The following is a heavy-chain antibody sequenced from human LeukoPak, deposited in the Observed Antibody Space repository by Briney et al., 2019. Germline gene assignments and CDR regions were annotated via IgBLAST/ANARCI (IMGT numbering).Heavy chain of an antibody. CDR1: GVPISSYY. V-gene: IGHV4-59*01. Sequence: SETLSLKCTVSGVPISSYYWSWIRQPPGKGLEWIVYIYSSGSTNYHPSLKSRVTISLDTSKNQFSLKLSSVTAADTAVYCCARASACNWNDYWGQGTPVTVSS. J-gene: IGHJ4*02. D-gene: IGHD1-1*01. CDR3: ARASACNWNDY. CDR2: IYSSGST.